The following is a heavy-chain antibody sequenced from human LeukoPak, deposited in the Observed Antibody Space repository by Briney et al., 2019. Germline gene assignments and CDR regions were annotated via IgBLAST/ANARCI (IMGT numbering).Heavy chain of an antibody. CDR3: ARVRSDCSSTSCYAAYYYYYYSMDV. V-gene: IGHV4-34*01. D-gene: IGHD2-2*01. J-gene: IGHJ6*02. CDR1: GGSFSGYY. Sequence: SETLCLTCAVYGGSFSGYYWSWIRQPPGKGLEWIGEINHSGSTNYNPSLKSRVTISVDTSKNQFSLKLSSVTAADTAVYYCARVRSDCSSTSCYAAYYYYYYSMDVWGQGTTVTVSS. CDR2: INHSGST.